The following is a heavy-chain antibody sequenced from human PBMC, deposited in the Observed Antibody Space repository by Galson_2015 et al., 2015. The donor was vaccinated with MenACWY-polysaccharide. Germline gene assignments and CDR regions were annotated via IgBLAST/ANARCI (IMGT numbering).Heavy chain of an antibody. CDR1: GFSLSTTEVG. Sequence: PALVKPTQTLTLTCTFSGFSLSTTEVGVGWIRQSSGKALEWLAVIYRDGEKCHSPSLKTRLTITKDTTRSQVVLTMTNMDPVDTGTYYCGHSRYSTNGVYYRGIADYWGQGTLVTVSS. D-gene: IGHD2-8*01. V-gene: IGHV2-5*02. CDR3: GHSRYSTNGVYYRGIADY. J-gene: IGHJ4*02. CDR2: IYRDGEK.